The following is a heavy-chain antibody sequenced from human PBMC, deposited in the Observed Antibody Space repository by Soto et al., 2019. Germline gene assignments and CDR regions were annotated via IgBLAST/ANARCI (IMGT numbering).Heavy chain of an antibody. Sequence: ASVKVSCKASGYTFTSYYMHWVRQAPGQGLEWMGIINPSGDSTTYAQKFQGRVTMTRDTSTSTVYMELSSLRSEDTAVYYCARASIVAVPTQNWFDPWGQGTLVTVSS. CDR2: INPSGDST. J-gene: IGHJ5*02. CDR3: ARASIVAVPTQNWFDP. CDR1: GYTFTSYY. V-gene: IGHV1-46*03. D-gene: IGHD2-2*01.